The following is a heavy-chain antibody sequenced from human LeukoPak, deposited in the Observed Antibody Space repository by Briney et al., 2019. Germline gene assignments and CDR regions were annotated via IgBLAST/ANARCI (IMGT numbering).Heavy chain of an antibody. CDR1: GFTFSSYA. D-gene: IGHD1-26*01. Sequence: GGSLRLSCAASGFTFSSYAMSWVRQAPGKGLEWVSGISGSGGSTYYADSAKGRFTISRDNSKNTLYLQMNSLRAEDTAVYYCAKSAYSGSYSNFDYWGQGTLVTVSS. CDR2: ISGSGGST. V-gene: IGHV3-23*01. CDR3: AKSAYSGSYSNFDY. J-gene: IGHJ4*02.